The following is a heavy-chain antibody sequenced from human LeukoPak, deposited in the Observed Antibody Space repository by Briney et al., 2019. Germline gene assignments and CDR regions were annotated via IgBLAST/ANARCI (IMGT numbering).Heavy chain of an antibody. D-gene: IGHD3-10*01. CDR3: ARHYASGSYFDY. CDR1: GGSISSSSYY. V-gene: IGHV4-39*01. J-gene: IGHJ4*02. CDR2: IYYSGST. Sequence: SETLSLTCTVPGGSISSSSYYWGWIRQPPGKGLEWIGSIYYSGSTSYNPSLKSRVSMSVDTSKNQFSLRLSSVTAADTAVYYCARHYASGSYFDYWGQGTLVTVSS.